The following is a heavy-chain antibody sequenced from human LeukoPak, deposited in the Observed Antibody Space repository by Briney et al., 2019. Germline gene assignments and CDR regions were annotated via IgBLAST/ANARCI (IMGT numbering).Heavy chain of an antibody. CDR3: ARTAGWSYGFDY. D-gene: IGHD5-18*01. CDR1: GGSISSGGYY. Sequence: SQTLSLTCTVSGGSISSGGYYWSWIRQHPGKGLEWIGYIYYSGSTYYNPSLKSRVTISVDTSKNQFSLKLNSVTAADTAVYYCARTAGWSYGFDYWGQGTLVTVSS. V-gene: IGHV4-31*03. J-gene: IGHJ4*02. CDR2: IYYSGST.